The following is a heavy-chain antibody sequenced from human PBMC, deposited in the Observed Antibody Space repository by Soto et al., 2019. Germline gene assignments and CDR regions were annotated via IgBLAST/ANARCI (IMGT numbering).Heavy chain of an antibody. CDR3: ARLIISSLAVARTVDY. CDR2: IYYSGST. CDR1: GGSISSSSYY. D-gene: IGHD6-19*01. V-gene: IGHV4-39*01. J-gene: IGHJ4*02. Sequence: SETLSLTCTVSGGSISSSSYYWGWIRQPPGKGLEWIGSIYYSGSTYYNPSLKSRVTISVDTSKNQFSLKLSSVTAADTAVYYCARLIISSLAVARTVDYWGQGTLVTVSS.